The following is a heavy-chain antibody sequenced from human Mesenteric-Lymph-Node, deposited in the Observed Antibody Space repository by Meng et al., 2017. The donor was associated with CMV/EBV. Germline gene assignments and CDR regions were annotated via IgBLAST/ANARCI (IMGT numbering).Heavy chain of an antibody. J-gene: IGHJ4*02. V-gene: IGHV1-18*01. D-gene: IGHD3-3*02. Sequence: YNFGSYGSKWVRQAPGQGLEGMGWMSVCKDNRNYAEEFQDRVTMTTDTSTNTVYMELMRLRSEDTAVYYCARDRSARAVVLEGKFHLWGQGTLVTVSS. CDR1: YNFGSYG. CDR2: MSVCKDNR. CDR3: ARDRSARAVVLEGKFHL.